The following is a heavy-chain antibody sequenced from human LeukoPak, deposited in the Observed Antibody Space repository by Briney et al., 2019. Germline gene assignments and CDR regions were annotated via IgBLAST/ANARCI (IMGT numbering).Heavy chain of an antibody. J-gene: IGHJ5*02. CDR1: GGSISSYY. CDR3: ARHGLWFGESWFDP. CDR2: IYYSGST. V-gene: IGHV4-59*08. Sequence: SETLSLTCTVSGGSISSYYRSWIRQPPGKGLEWIGYIYYSGSTNYNPSLKSRVAISGDTSKNQFSLRLSSVTAADTAVYYCARHGLWFGESWFDPWGQGTPVTVAS. D-gene: IGHD3-10*01.